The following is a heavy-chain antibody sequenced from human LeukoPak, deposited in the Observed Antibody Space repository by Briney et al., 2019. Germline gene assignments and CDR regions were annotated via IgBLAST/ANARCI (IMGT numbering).Heavy chain of an antibody. D-gene: IGHD2-21*02. CDR1: GFTFSSYW. CDR3: ARDVGGGDTFDY. Sequence: QPGGSLRLSCAASGFTFSSYWMHWVRQAPGKGLVWVSRINSDGSSTSYADSVKGRFTISRDNAKNTLYLQMNSLRAEDTAVYFCARDVGGGDTFDYWGQGTLVTVSS. J-gene: IGHJ4*02. V-gene: IGHV3-74*01. CDR2: INSDGSST.